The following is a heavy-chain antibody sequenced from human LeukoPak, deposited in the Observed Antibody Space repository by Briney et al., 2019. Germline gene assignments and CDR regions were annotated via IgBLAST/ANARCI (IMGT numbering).Heavy chain of an antibody. Sequence: TGGSLRLSCATSGFSLTDYPMNWVRQAPGKGLEWISNIRTTAEGAKYAYYADSVKGRVTISRDDGKNTLYLHMNSLRDDDTAVYYCATDQRYAFDYWGQGILVTVSS. J-gene: IGHJ4*02. CDR1: GFSLTDYP. CDR2: IRTTAEGAKYA. CDR3: ATDQRYAFDY. D-gene: IGHD3-9*01. V-gene: IGHV3-48*02.